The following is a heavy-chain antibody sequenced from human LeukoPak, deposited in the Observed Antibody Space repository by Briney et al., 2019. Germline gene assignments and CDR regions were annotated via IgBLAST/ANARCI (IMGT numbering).Heavy chain of an antibody. Sequence: GGSLRLSCAASGFTFSSYAMHWVRQAPGKGLEWVAVISYDGSNKYYADSVKGRFTISRVNSKNTLYLQMNSLRAEDTAVYYCAKGDSTGYYYHYGYYFDYWGQGTLVTVSS. CDR1: GFTFSSYA. CDR2: ISYDGSNK. D-gene: IGHD3-22*01. J-gene: IGHJ4*02. CDR3: AKGDSTGYYYHYGYYFDY. V-gene: IGHV3-30*04.